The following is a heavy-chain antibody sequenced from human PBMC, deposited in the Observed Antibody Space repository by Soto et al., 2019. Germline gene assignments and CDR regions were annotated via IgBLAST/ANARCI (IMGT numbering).Heavy chain of an antibody. D-gene: IGHD6-13*01. J-gene: IGHJ5*02. V-gene: IGHV4-59*01. CDR3: AREWQAAAGFDP. CDR1: GGSISSYY. CDR2: IYYSGST. Sequence: LSLTCTVSGGSISSYYWIWIRQPPGKGLEWIGYIYYSGSTNYNPSLKSRVTISVDTSKNQFSLKLSSVTAADTAVYYCAREWQAAAGFDPWGQGTLVTVSS.